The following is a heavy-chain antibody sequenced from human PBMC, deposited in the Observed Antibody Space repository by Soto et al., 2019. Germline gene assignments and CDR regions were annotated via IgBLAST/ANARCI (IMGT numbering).Heavy chain of an antibody. CDR1: DSTFTGYP. CDR3: ARGTVTSGRWFGP. CDR2: ISSLNGNT. D-gene: IGHD4-17*01. J-gene: IGHJ5*02. Sequence: QVHLVQSETEVKEPGASVTVSCKTSDSTFTGYPITWVRQAPGQGLEWLGGISSLNGNTNYARKYQGRLTMTTNTSATTAYMELRSLRSDDTAVYFCARGTVTSGRWFGPWGQGTLVTVSS. V-gene: IGHV1-18*04.